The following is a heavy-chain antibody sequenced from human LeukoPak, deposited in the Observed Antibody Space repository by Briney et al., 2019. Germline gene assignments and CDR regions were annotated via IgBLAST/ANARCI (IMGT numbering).Heavy chain of an antibody. D-gene: IGHD3-3*01. CDR3: ARGSDFWSGYYQDYYYYYMDV. J-gene: IGHJ6*03. Sequence: SETLSLTCTVSGGSISSHYWSWIRQPPGKGLEWIGYIYYSGSTNYNPSLKSRVTISVDTSKNQFPLKLSSVTAADTAVYYCARGSDFWSGYYQDYYYYYMDVWGKGTTVTVSS. CDR2: IYYSGST. CDR1: GGSISSHY. V-gene: IGHV4-59*11.